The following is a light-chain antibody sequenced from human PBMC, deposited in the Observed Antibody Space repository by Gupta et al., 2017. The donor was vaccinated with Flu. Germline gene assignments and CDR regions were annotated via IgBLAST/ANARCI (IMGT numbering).Light chain of an antibody. Sequence: SSNIENNYVSWYQQLPGTAPELLIYENTKRPSGIPDRFSGSKSDTSATLGITGLQTGDEADYYCGTWDSSLSAWVFGGGTKLTVL. CDR3: GTWDSSLSAWV. V-gene: IGLV1-51*02. J-gene: IGLJ3*02. CDR2: ENT. CDR1: SSNIENNY.